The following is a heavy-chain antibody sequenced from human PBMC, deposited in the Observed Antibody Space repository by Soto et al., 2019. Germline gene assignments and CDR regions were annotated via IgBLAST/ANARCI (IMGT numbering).Heavy chain of an antibody. J-gene: IGHJ4*02. CDR2: MTPSSGNT. V-gene: IGHV1-8*01. CDR1: GYTFTSYD. Sequence: QVQLVQSGAEAKKPGASVTVSCQASGYTFTSYDINWVRLATGQGLEWMGFMTPSSGNTGYAQKFQGGVPLTRSTSIRTAYLELISLRSDDTAVYYCTRGDFWGQGTLVTVSS. CDR3: TRGDF.